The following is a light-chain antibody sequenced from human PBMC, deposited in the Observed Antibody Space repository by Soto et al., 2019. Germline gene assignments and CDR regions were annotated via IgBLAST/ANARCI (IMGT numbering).Light chain of an antibody. CDR3: AAWDDSLSGWV. J-gene: IGLJ3*02. CDR2: SNT. Sequence: QSVLTQPPSASGTPGQRVTISCSGSSSNIAINYVYWYQQLPGTAPKLLIYSNTQRPSGVPDRFSGSKSGTSASLAISGLRSEDEADYYCAAWDDSLSGWVFGGGTKVTVL. V-gene: IGLV1-47*02. CDR1: SSNIAINY.